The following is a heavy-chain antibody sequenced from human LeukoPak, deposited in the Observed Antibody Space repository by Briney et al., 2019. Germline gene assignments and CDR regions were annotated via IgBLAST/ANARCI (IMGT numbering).Heavy chain of an antibody. Sequence: ASVKVSCKASGYTFISYYMHWVRQAPGQGLEWMGIINPSGGSTTYAQMFQGRVILTRDTSTRTVYMELNSLRSEDTAVYYCAKGGRDYGDSSGTDWGQGTLVTVSS. CDR2: INPSGGST. CDR1: GYTFISYY. V-gene: IGHV1-46*01. J-gene: IGHJ4*02. D-gene: IGHD4-23*01. CDR3: AKGGRDYGDSSGTD.